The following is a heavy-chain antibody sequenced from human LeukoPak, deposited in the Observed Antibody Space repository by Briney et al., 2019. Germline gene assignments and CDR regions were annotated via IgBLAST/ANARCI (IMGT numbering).Heavy chain of an antibody. Sequence: GGSLRLSCAASGFTFSTYSMTWVRQAPGKGLEWVSYISSSSSTIYYADSVKGRFTISRDNAKNSLYLQMNSLRAEDTAVYYCARDGSRVVPAAIVDYWGQGTLVTVSS. J-gene: IGHJ4*02. CDR3: ARDGSRVVPAAIVDY. CDR2: ISSSSSTI. V-gene: IGHV3-48*01. D-gene: IGHD2-2*01. CDR1: GFTFSTYS.